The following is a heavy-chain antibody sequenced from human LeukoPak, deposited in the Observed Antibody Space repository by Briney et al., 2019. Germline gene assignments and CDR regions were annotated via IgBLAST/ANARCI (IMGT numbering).Heavy chain of an antibody. CDR3: AKGRVNSFTYYWYFDL. V-gene: IGHV6-1*01. Sequence: SQTLSLTCAISGDSVSSNSAAWNWIRQSPSRGLEWLGRTYYRSKWYNDYAVSVKSRITINPDISKNQFSLQLNSVTPEDTAVYYCAKGRVNSFTYYWYFDLWGRGTLVTVSS. D-gene: IGHD5-18*01. CDR2: TYYRSKWYN. CDR1: GDSVSSNSAA. J-gene: IGHJ2*01.